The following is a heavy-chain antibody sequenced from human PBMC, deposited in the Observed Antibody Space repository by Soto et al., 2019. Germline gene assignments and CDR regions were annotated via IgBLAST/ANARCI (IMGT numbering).Heavy chain of an antibody. Sequence: PSQTLRLTWTVAGGTIINISYYWISNSKPPGKGLEWIGSIYYSGSTYYNPSLKSRVTVSVDTSKNQFSLKLSSVTAADTAVYYCARHPIFGVVISWWFDPWGQRTLVTVSS. D-gene: IGHD3-3*01. CDR1: GGTIINISYY. V-gene: IGHV4-39*01. CDR2: IYYSGST. CDR3: ARHPIFGVVISWWFDP. J-gene: IGHJ5*02.